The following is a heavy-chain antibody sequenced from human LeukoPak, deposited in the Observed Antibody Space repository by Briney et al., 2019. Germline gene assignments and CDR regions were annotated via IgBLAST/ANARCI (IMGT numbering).Heavy chain of an antibody. V-gene: IGHV1-8*01. CDR3: ARASSGYHFYYGMDV. CDR2: MNPNSGNT. Sequence: ASVKVSCKASGYTFTSYDINWVRQATGQGLEWMGWMNPNSGNTGYAQKFQGRVTMTRNTSISTAYMELSSLRSEDTAVYYCARASSGYHFYYGMDVWGQGTTVTVSS. D-gene: IGHD3-22*01. CDR1: GYTFTSYD. J-gene: IGHJ6*02.